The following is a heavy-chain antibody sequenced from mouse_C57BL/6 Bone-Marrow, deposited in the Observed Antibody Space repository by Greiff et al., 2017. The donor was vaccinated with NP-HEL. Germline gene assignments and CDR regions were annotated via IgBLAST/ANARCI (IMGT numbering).Heavy chain of an antibody. Sequence: VQLQQPGAELVKPGASVKLSCKASGYTFTSYWMHWVKQRPGQGLEWIGMIHPNSGSTNYNEKFKSKATLTVDKSSSTAYMQLSSLTSEDSAVDYCARGTAAQALYFDYWGQGTTLTVSS. CDR2: IHPNSGST. J-gene: IGHJ2*01. D-gene: IGHD3-2*02. CDR3: ARGTAAQALYFDY. CDR1: GYTFTSYW. V-gene: IGHV1-64*01.